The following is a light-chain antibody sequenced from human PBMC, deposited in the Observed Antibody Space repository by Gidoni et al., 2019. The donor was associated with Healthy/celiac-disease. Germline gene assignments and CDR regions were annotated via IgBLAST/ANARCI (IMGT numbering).Light chain of an antibody. J-gene: IGKJ4*01. CDR3: QQYGSSPPGLT. Sequence: EIVLTQSPSTLSLSPGSRATLSCRASQSVSSSDLAWYQQKPGQAPRLLIYGASSRATGIPDRFSGSGSGTDFTLTISILEPQAFAVYSCQQYGSSPPGLTFGGGTKVEIK. CDR2: GAS. V-gene: IGKV3-20*01. CDR1: QSVSSSD.